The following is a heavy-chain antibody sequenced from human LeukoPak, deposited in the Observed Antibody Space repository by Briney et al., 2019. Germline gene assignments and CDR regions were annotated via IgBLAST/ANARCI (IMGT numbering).Heavy chain of an antibody. V-gene: IGHV4-4*07. D-gene: IGHD3-22*01. J-gene: IGHJ4*02. CDR1: GASISIYY. CDR3: VKNEPDSSGHYLIDY. Sequence: SETLSLTCTVSGASISIYYWGWIRQPAGKGLEWIGRIYIGGGAYYNPSLKSRVTMSVDTSKNQFSLKPTSVTAADTAVYYCVKNEPDSSGHYLIDYWGQGTLVTVSS. CDR2: IYIGGGA.